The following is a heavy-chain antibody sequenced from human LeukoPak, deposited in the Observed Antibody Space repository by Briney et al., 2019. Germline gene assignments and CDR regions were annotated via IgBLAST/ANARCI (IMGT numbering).Heavy chain of an antibody. Sequence: GGSLRLSCAASGFTFSNYWMHWVCQAPGKGLVWVSCIDIDGSSTKYADSVKGRFTISRDNGKNTLYLQMNSLRVEDTAVCYCARDRYYGTPFAFDIWGQGTMVTVSS. CDR3: ARDRYYGTPFAFDI. CDR2: IDIDGSST. CDR1: GFTFSNYW. D-gene: IGHD3-10*01. J-gene: IGHJ3*02. V-gene: IGHV3-74*01.